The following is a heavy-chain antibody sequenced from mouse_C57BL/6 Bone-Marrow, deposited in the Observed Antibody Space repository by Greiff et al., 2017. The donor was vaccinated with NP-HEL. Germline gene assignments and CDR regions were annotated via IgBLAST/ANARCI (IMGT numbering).Heavy chain of an antibody. Sequence: EVKLMESEGGLVQPGSSMKLSCTASGFPFSDYYMAWVRQVPEKGLEWVANINYDGSSTYYLDSLKSRFLISRDNAKNILYLQMSSLKSEDTATYYCAREGGYDWYFDVWGTGTTVTVSS. CDR1: GFPFSDYY. CDR2: INYDGSST. J-gene: IGHJ1*03. CDR3: AREGGYDWYFDV. V-gene: IGHV5-16*01. D-gene: IGHD2-2*01.